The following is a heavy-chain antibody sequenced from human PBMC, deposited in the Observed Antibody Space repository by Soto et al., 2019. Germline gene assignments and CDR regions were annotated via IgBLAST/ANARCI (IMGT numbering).Heavy chain of an antibody. D-gene: IGHD3-10*01. V-gene: IGHV2-5*02. J-gene: IGHJ5*01. Sequence: QITLKESGPTLVKPTQTLTLTCSFSGFSLSSNGVGVGWIRQPPGKALECLALVYWDDDKRYNPSLKSRVTITLDPSKTLFVLTMTNMDPVHTATYYGAHNFPGSGSTTGARFASWGQGTLVTVSS. CDR1: GFSLSSNGVG. CDR2: VYWDDDK. CDR3: AHNFPGSGSTTGARFAS.